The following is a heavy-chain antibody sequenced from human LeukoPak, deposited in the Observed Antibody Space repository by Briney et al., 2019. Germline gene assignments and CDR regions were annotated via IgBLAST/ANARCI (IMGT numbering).Heavy chain of an antibody. Sequence: PGGSLRLSCAASGFTATSNYINWVRQAPGKGLEWVSVIYSGGSTYYADSVKGRFTISRDNAKNSLYLQMNSLRAEDTAVYYCARGRSGWYFDYWGQGTLVTVSS. D-gene: IGHD6-19*01. CDR3: ARGRSGWYFDY. V-gene: IGHV3-66*02. CDR1: GFTATSNY. J-gene: IGHJ4*02. CDR2: IYSGGST.